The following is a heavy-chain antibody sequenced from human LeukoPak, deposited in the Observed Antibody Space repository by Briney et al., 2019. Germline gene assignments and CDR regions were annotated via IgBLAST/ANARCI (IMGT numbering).Heavy chain of an antibody. CDR1: GFTFSSYA. CDR3: ARVALMYSSSPLDY. D-gene: IGHD6-6*01. Sequence: SGGSLRLSCAASGFTFSSYAMHWVRQAPGKGLEWVAVISYDGSNKYCADSVKGRFTISRDNSKNTLYLQMNSLRAEDTAVYYCARVALMYSSSPLDYWGQGTLVTVSS. J-gene: IGHJ4*02. CDR2: ISYDGSNK. V-gene: IGHV3-30-3*01.